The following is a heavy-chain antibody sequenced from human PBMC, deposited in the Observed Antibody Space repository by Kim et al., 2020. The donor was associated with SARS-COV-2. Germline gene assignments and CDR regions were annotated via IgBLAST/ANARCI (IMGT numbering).Heavy chain of an antibody. V-gene: IGHV3-48*01. Sequence: GGSLRLSCAASGFTFSSYSMNWVRQAPGQGLEWVSYISSSSSTIYYADSVKGRFTISRDNAKNSLYLQMNSLRAEDTALYYCAEGRADDWGQGTLVTVSS. CDR3: AEGRADD. D-gene: IGHD1-26*01. CDR1: GFTFSSYS. J-gene: IGHJ4*02. CDR2: ISSSSSTI.